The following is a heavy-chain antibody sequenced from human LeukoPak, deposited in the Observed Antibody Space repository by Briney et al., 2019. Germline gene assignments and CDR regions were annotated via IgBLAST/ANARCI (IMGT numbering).Heavy chain of an antibody. V-gene: IGHV3-23*01. J-gene: IGHJ3*02. Sequence: GGSLRLSCAASGFTFSSYAMSWVRQAPGKGLEWVSAISGSGGSTYYADSVKGRFTISRDNSKNTLYLQMNSLRAEDTAVYYCAKEMVRYYDSSGYHHDGFDIWGQGTMVTVSS. D-gene: IGHD3-22*01. CDR2: ISGSGGST. CDR1: GFTFSSYA. CDR3: AKEMVRYYDSSGYHHDGFDI.